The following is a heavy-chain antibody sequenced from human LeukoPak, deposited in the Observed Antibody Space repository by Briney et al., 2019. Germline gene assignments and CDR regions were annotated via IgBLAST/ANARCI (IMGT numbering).Heavy chain of an antibody. CDR1: GYNFPNYG. CDR2: IYPGDSGS. J-gene: IGHJ4*02. CDR3: ARRASSSDAYFDY. D-gene: IGHD6-13*01. Sequence: PGESLQISCKASGYNFPNYGIGWVRQMPGKGLEWMGIIYPGDSGSRYSPSFQGQVTVSADKSINTAYLQWSSLKASDTAMYYCARRASSSDAYFDYCGQGTMVTVSS. V-gene: IGHV5-51*01.